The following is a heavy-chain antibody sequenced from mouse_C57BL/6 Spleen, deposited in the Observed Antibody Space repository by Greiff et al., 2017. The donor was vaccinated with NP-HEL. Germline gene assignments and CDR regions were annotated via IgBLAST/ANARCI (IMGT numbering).Heavy chain of an antibody. CDR1: GFTFSSYA. J-gene: IGHJ2*01. CDR2: ISDGGSYT. CDR3: AREGITTVVAPFDY. Sequence: VQLKESGGGLVKPGGSLKLSCAASGFTFSSYAMSWVRQTPEKRLEWVATISDGGSYTYYPDNVKGRFTISRDNAKNNLYLQMSHLKSEDTAMYYCAREGITTVVAPFDYWGQGTTLTVSS. V-gene: IGHV5-4*01. D-gene: IGHD1-1*01.